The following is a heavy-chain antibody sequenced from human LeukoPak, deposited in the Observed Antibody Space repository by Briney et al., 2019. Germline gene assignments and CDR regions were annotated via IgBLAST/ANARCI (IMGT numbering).Heavy chain of an antibody. CDR3: ARDQGSVQPGLDY. D-gene: IGHD5-18*01. CDR2: IYYSGST. J-gene: IGHJ4*02. CDR1: GGSISSSSYY. Sequence: PSETLSLTCTVSGGSISSSSYYWGWIRQPPGKGLEWIGSIYYSGSTYYNPSLKSRVTISVDTSKNQFSLKLSSVTAADTAVYYCARDQGSVQPGLDYWGQGTLVTVSS. V-gene: IGHV4-39*02.